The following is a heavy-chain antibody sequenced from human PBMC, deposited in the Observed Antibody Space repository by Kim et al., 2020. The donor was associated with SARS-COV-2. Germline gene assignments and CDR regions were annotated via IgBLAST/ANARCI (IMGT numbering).Heavy chain of an antibody. CDR2: IRSKAYGGTT. V-gene: IGHV3-49*03. CDR3: TRGRRDCGDDCYSLYFDY. CDR1: GFTFGDYA. Sequence: GGSLRLSCTASGFTFGDYAMSWFRQAPGKGLEWVSFIRSKAYGGTTEYAASVKGRFTISRDDSKGIAYLQMNSLKTEDTAVYYCTRGRRDCGDDCYSLYFDYWGQGTLVTVSS. J-gene: IGHJ4*02. D-gene: IGHD2-21*02.